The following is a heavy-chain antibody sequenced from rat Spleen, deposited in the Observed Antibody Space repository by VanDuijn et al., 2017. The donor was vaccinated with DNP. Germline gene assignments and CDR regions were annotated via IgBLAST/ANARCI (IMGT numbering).Heavy chain of an antibody. CDR2: ITSSGGST. Sequence: EVKLVETGGGLVQPGRSLKLSCVASGFTFSSYWMYWIRQVPGKGLEWVASITSSGGSTYYPDSVKGRFTISRDNAKNTLYLQMDSLRSEDTATYYCARHYYDGSYYFDYWGQGVMVTVSS. V-gene: IGHV5-58*01. CDR3: ARHYYDGSYYFDY. J-gene: IGHJ2*01. CDR1: GFTFSSYW. D-gene: IGHD1-12*02.